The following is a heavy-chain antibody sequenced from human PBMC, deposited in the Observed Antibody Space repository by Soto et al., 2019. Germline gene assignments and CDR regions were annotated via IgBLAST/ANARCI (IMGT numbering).Heavy chain of an antibody. CDR1: GFTFSSYS. D-gene: IGHD3-10*01. J-gene: IGHJ6*02. CDR3: ARDWVVLLWFGESFDGMDV. Sequence: SLRLSCAASGFTFSSYSMNWVRQAPGKGLEWVSSISSSSSYIYYADSVKGRFTISRDNAKNSLYLQMNSLRAEDTAVYYCARDWVVLLWFGESFDGMDVWGQGTTVTVSS. CDR2: ISSSSSYI. V-gene: IGHV3-21*01.